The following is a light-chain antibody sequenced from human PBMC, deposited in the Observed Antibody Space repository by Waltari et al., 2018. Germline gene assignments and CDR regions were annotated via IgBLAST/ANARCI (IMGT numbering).Light chain of an antibody. CDR1: QSVSSN. V-gene: IGKV3-15*01. CDR3: QQYNNWPPEDT. CDR2: GAS. J-gene: IGKJ2*01. Sequence: EIVMTQSPATLSVSPGERATLSCRASQSVSSNLAWYQQKPGQAPRPLISGASTRATGIPARFSGSGSGTEFTLTISSLQSEDFAVYYCQQYNNWPPEDTFGQGTKLEIK.